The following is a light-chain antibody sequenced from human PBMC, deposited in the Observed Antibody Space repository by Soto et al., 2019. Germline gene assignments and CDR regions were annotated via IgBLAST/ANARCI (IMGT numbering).Light chain of an antibody. Sequence: EIVMTQSPATLSVSPGERATLSCRASQSVSSNLAWYQQKPGQAPRLLIYGASSRATGIPVRFSGSGSGTEFTLTISSLQSEDFEVYYCQQYNNWPLTLGQGTRLEIK. V-gene: IGKV3-15*01. J-gene: IGKJ5*01. CDR1: QSVSSN. CDR3: QQYNNWPLT. CDR2: GAS.